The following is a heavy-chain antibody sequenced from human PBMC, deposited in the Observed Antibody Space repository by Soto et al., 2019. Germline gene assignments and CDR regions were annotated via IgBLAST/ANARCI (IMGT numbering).Heavy chain of an antibody. J-gene: IGHJ4*02. CDR3: AKDAVSEQVGPTLFDY. V-gene: IGHV3-23*01. CDR2: ISGSGGRT. D-gene: IGHD1-26*01. Sequence: EVQLLESGGGLVQPGGSLRLSCAASGFTFSSYAMGWVRQAPGKGLEWVSGISGSGGRTDYADSVKGRFTISRDNSKNTLDLQMNSLRAEDTAVYYCAKDAVSEQVGPTLFDYWGQGTLVIVSS. CDR1: GFTFSSYA.